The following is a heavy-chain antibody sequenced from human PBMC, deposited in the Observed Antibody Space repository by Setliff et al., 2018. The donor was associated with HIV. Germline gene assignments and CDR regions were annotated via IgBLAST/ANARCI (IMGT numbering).Heavy chain of an antibody. Sequence: PSEPLSLTCTIYGGSFSGNHWSWIRQSPGNGLEWIGEVLYNGGTRYNPSLENRVSMSVDTSKNQFSLKLLSVTAADTAVYYCRVWILRDTSDIWGQGTVVTVSS. V-gene: IGHV4-34*12. CDR3: RVWILRDTSDI. J-gene: IGHJ3*02. D-gene: IGHD1-1*01. CDR1: GGSFSGNH. CDR2: VLYNGGT.